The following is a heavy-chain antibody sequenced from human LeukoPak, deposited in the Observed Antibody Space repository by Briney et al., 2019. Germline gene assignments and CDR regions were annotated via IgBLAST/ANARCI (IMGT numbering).Heavy chain of an antibody. D-gene: IGHD3-9*01. CDR3: ARDPKSRYFDWPNWFDP. CDR1: GYTFTGYY. Sequence: GASVKVSCKASGYTFTGYYMHWVRQAPGQGLEWMGWINPNSGGTNYAQKFQGRVTMTRGTSISTAYMELSRLRSDDTAVYYCARDPKSRYFDWPNWFDPWGQGTLVTVSS. V-gene: IGHV1-2*02. CDR2: INPNSGGT. J-gene: IGHJ5*02.